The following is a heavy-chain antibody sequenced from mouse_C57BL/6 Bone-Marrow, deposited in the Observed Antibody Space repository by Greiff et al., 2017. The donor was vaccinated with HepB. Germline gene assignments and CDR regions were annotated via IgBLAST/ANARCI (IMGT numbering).Heavy chain of an antibody. D-gene: IGHD1-1*01. CDR3: ARHSFTTVVATKDYYFDY. Sequence: EVQLVESGGGLVKPGGSLKLSCAASGFTFSSYTMSWVRQTPEKRLEWVATISGGGGNTYCPDSVKGGFTISRDNAKNTLYLQMSSLRSEDTALYYCARHSFTTVVATKDYYFDYWGQGTTLTVSS. CDR2: ISGGGGNT. CDR1: GFTFSSYT. J-gene: IGHJ2*01. V-gene: IGHV5-9*01.